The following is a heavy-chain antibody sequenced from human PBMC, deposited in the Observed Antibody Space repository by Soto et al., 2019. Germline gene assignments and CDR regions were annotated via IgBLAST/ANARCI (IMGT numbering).Heavy chain of an antibody. D-gene: IGHD2-15*01. Sequence: QGQLVQSGAAVKKPGSSVKVSCKASGGTFSSYAISWVRQAPGQGLEWMGGIIPIFGTANYAQKFQGRVTITADESTSTAYMELSSRRCEDTAVYYCARVGGYWSVGSCYSGWFDPWGQGTLVTVSS. J-gene: IGHJ5*02. V-gene: IGHV1-69*01. CDR1: GGTFSSYA. CDR3: ARVGGYWSVGSCYSGWFDP. CDR2: IIPIFGTA.